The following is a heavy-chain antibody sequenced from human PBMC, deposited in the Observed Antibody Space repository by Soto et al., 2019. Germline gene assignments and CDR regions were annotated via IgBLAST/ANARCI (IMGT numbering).Heavy chain of an antibody. CDR1: GFSLSTSGAA. CDR2: IYWDGDK. J-gene: IGHJ5*02. Sequence: QINLIESGPTLVKPTQTLTLTCSFSGFSLSTSGAAVGWVRQPPGRALEWLALIYWDGDKRYNASLGNRLTNAKDTSRNQLVLTLTNVDPADTATYYCAHRATMTIFGLIIDNGIWFDPWGQGTRVIVSS. CDR3: AHRATMTIFGLIIDNGIWFDP. V-gene: IGHV2-5*02. D-gene: IGHD3-3*01.